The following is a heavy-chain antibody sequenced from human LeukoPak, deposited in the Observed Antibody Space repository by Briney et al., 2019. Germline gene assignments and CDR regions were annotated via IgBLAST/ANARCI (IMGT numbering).Heavy chain of an antibody. CDR3: ASGVGRHTNYYYYGMDV. D-gene: IGHD2-8*01. V-gene: IGHV1-8*01. Sequence: ASVKVSCKASGYTFTSSDINWVRQATGQGLEWMGWMNPNSGNTGYAQKFQGRVTMTRNTSISTAYMELSSLRSEDTAVYYCASGVGRHTNYYYYGMDVWGQGTTVTVSS. CDR1: GYTFTSSD. J-gene: IGHJ6*02. CDR2: MNPNSGNT.